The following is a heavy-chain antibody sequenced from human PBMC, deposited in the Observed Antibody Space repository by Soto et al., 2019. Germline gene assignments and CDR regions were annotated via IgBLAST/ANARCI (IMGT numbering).Heavy chain of an antibody. D-gene: IGHD4-17*01. CDR3: ARDLGMATVTTLKGDGADVPLAAH. CDR1: GYTFTSYA. V-gene: IGHV1-3*01. Sequence: QVQLVQSGAEVKKPGASVKVSCKASGYTFTSYAMHWVRQAPGQRLVWMGWVNAGNGNTKYSQKFQGRVTITRDTSASTAYMGLSCLRSEDTPVYYCARDLGMATVTTLKGDGADVPLAAHWDQGTLVTVSS. CDR2: VNAGNGNT. J-gene: IGHJ4*02.